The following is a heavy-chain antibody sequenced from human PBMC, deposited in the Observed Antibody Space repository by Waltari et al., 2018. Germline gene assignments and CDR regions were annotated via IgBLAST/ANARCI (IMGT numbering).Heavy chain of an antibody. D-gene: IGHD1-1*01. CDR1: GSPFVAFA. CDR2: IRYDGSNK. CDR3: AKDRPTGTGYFDY. V-gene: IGHV3-30*02. J-gene: IGHJ4*02. Sequence: QVQLVESGGGVVQPGGPLSLPCAAPGSPFVAFASTWAGKAPGKGLEWVAFIRYDGSNKYYADSVKGRFTISRDNSKNTLYLQMNSLRAEDTAVYYCAKDRPTGTGYFDYWGQGTLVTVSS.